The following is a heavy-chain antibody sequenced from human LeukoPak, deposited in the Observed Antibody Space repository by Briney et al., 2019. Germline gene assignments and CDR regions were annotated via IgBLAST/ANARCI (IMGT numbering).Heavy chain of an antibody. D-gene: IGHD2-2*01. CDR1: GYTFTGYY. CDR3: ARGGVIVVVPAAIDHDAFDI. CDR2: INPNSGGT. J-gene: IGHJ3*02. Sequence: GASVKVSCKASGYTFTGYYMHWVRQAPGQGLEWMGWINPNSGGTNYAQKFQGRVTMTRDTSISTAYMELSRLRSDDTAVYYCARGGVIVVVPAAIDHDAFDIWGQGTMVTVSS. V-gene: IGHV1-2*02.